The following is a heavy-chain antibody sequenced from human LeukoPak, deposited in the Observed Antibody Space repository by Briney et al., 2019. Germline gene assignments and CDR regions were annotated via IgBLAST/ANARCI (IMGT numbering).Heavy chain of an antibody. CDR1: GGSISSSNW. Sequence: SETLSLTCTVSGGSISSSNWWSWVRQPPGKGLEWIGEIYHSGSTNYNPSLKSRVTISVDTSKNQFSLKLTSVTAADTAVYYCARQTDYSNYSDYWGQGTLVTVSS. D-gene: IGHD4-11*01. V-gene: IGHV4-4*02. J-gene: IGHJ4*02. CDR3: ARQTDYSNYSDY. CDR2: IYHSGST.